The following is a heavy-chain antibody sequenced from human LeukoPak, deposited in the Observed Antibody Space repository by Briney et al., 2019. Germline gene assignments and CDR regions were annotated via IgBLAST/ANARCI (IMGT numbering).Heavy chain of an antibody. CDR3: AAEHPYSSSWYY. CDR1: GFTFTSSA. Sequence: SVKVSCKASGFTFTSSAVQWVRQARGQRLEWIGWIVVGSGNTNYAQKFQERVTITRDMSTSTAYMELSSLRSEDTAVYYCAAEHPYSSSWYYWGQGTLVTVSS. CDR2: IVVGSGNT. D-gene: IGHD6-13*01. J-gene: IGHJ4*02. V-gene: IGHV1-58*01.